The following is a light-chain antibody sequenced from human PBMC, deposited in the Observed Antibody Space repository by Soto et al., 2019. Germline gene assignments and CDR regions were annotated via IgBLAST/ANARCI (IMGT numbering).Light chain of an antibody. V-gene: IGKV1-5*03. CDR2: KAS. CDR3: QHYNSYSEP. Sequence: DIQMTQSPSTLSGSVGDRVTITCRASQTISSWLAWYQQKPGKAPKLLIYKASTLESGVPSRFSGSGSGTEFTLTISSLQPDDFAAYYCQHYNSYSEPFGQGTKVDIK. J-gene: IGKJ1*01. CDR1: QTISSW.